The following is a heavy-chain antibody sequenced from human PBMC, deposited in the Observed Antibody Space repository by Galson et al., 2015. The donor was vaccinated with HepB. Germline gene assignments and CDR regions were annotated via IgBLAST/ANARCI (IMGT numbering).Heavy chain of an antibody. Sequence: SVKVSCKASGYTFSTYAMHWVRQAPGQRLEWMGWINSGNGGAKYSQKFQGRITITKDTSASTSYMELSSLRSEDTAVYYCARDSPLVVALLDYWGQGTLVTVSS. D-gene: IGHD2-8*02. CDR2: INSGNGGA. V-gene: IGHV1-3*01. CDR3: ARDSPLVVALLDY. J-gene: IGHJ4*02. CDR1: GYTFSTYA.